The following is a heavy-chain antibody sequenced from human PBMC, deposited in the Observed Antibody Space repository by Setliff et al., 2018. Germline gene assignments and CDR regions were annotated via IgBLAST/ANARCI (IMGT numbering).Heavy chain of an antibody. CDR2: IIPILGVP. D-gene: IGHD3-22*01. J-gene: IGHJ5*02. Sequence: GASVKVSCKASGDTFGSYTISWLRQAPGQGLEWMGGIIPILGVPNYAQKLQGRVTMTTDTSTSTAYMELRSLRSDDTAVYYCARDPFRNYDTAPVWFDPWGQGTLVTVSS. CDR1: GDTFGSYT. CDR3: ARDPFRNYDTAPVWFDP. V-gene: IGHV1-69*10.